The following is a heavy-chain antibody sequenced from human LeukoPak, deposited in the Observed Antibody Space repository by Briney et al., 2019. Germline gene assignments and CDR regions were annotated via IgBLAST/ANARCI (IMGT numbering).Heavy chain of an antibody. Sequence: PGGSLRLSCAASGFTVSSNYMSWVRQAPGKGLEWVSVIYSGGSTYYADSVKGRFTISRDNSKNTLYLQMNSLRAEDTAVYYCARVSWDSSGYPDYWGQGTLVTVSS. J-gene: IGHJ4*02. D-gene: IGHD3-22*01. CDR1: GFTVSSNY. CDR3: ARVSWDSSGYPDY. V-gene: IGHV3-53*01. CDR2: IYSGGST.